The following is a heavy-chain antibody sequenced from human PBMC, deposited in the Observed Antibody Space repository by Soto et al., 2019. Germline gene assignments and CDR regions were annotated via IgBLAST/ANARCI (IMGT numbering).Heavy chain of an antibody. CDR3: ARGRGAVAGTVVDY. J-gene: IGHJ4*02. V-gene: IGHV4-34*01. CDR1: GGSFSGYY. D-gene: IGHD6-19*01. Sequence: ETLSLTCAVYGGSFSGYYWSWIRQPPGKGLEWIGEINHSGSTNYNPSLKSRVTISVDTSKNQFSLKLSSVTAADTAVYYCARGRGAVAGTVVDYWGQGTLVTVSS. CDR2: INHSGST.